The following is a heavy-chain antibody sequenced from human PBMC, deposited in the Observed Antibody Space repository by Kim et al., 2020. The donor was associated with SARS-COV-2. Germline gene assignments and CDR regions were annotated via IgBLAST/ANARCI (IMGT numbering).Heavy chain of an antibody. CDR3: AVYGHGSGSYNPDY. J-gene: IGHJ4*02. V-gene: IGHV3-21*01. Sequence: ADSVKGRFTIPRDNAKNSLYLQMNSLRAEDTAVYYCAVYGHGSGSYNPDYWGQGTLVTVSS. D-gene: IGHD3-10*01.